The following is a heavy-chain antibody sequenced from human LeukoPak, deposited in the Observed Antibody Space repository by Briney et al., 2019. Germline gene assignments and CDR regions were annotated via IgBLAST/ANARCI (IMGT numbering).Heavy chain of an antibody. V-gene: IGHV3-69-1*01. Sequence: GGSLRLSCAASGFTFSTYPMTWVRQAPGKGLEWISHIRGSGTADYADSVKGRFTISRDNAKNSLYLQLSSLRAEDTAVYYCARDYDYGFDNWGQGTLVTVSS. D-gene: IGHD4-17*01. CDR2: IRGSGTA. CDR1: GFTFSTYP. CDR3: ARDYDYGFDN. J-gene: IGHJ4*02.